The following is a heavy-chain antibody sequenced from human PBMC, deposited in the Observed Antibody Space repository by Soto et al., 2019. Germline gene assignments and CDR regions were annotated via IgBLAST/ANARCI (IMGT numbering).Heavy chain of an antibody. CDR2: IDPSDSQT. V-gene: IGHV5-10-1*01. CDR1: GYSFTSYW. J-gene: IGHJ4*02. Sequence: RGESLKISCKGSGYSFTSYWISWVRQMPGKGLEWMGRIDPSDSQTYYSPSFQGHVTTLVDKSINTAYLQWSSLKASDTAMYYCARLSGYSSGWHYFEYWGQGTLVTVSS. CDR3: ARLSGYSSGWHYFEY. D-gene: IGHD6-19*01.